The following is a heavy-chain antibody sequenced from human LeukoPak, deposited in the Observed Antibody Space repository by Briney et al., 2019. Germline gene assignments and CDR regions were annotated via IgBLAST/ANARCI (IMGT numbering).Heavy chain of an antibody. Sequence: PGGSLRLSCAASVYTLSVYAASWGPQAPGGGVVWVSAISGSGGSTYYADSVKGRFTNSRDNAKNSLYLQMNSLRAEDTAVYYCANYCSGGSCNGGYWGQGTLVTVSS. D-gene: IGHD2-15*01. CDR1: VYTLSVYA. J-gene: IGHJ4*02. CDR3: ANYCSGGSCNGGY. CDR2: ISGSGGST. V-gene: IGHV3-23*01.